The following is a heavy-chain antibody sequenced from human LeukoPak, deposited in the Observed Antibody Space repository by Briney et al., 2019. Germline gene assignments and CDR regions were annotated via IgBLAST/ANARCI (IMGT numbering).Heavy chain of an antibody. J-gene: IGHJ4*02. Sequence: GESLKISCKGSGYNFNNYWIDWVRQMPGRGLEWMGIIFPGDSDTRYSPSFQGQVTISADKSISTAYLQWSSLRASDTAIYYCARHLLTPGGSYYFDFWGQGTLVTVSS. D-gene: IGHD1-26*01. CDR2: IFPGDSDT. CDR3: ARHLLTPGGSYYFDF. V-gene: IGHV5-51*01. CDR1: GYNFNNYW.